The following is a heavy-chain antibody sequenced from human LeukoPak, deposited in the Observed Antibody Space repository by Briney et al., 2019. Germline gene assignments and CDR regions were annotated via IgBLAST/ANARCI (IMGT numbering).Heavy chain of an antibody. CDR2: INHSGST. V-gene: IGHV4-34*01. CDR3: ARGISSIAARGDFQH. CDR1: GGSFSGYY. J-gene: IGHJ1*01. D-gene: IGHD6-6*01. Sequence: PSETLSLTCAVYGGSFSGYYLSWIRPPPGKGLEWVGEINHSGSTNYNPSLKSRVTISVDTSKNQFSLKLSSVTAADTAVYYCARGISSIAARGDFQHWGQGTLVTVSS.